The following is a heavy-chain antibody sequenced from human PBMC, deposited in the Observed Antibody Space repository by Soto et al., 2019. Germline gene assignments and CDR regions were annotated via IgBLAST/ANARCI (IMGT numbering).Heavy chain of an antibody. D-gene: IGHD3-10*01. J-gene: IGHJ6*04. CDR3: ARGPRITMVRGESGMDV. V-gene: IGHV4-34*01. Sequence: SETLSLTCAVYGGSFSGYYWSWIRQPPGKGLEWIGEINHSGSTNYNPSLKSRVTISVDTSKNQFSLKLSSVTAADTAVYYCARGPRITMVRGESGMDVWGEGTTVTVSS. CDR1: GGSFSGYY. CDR2: INHSGST.